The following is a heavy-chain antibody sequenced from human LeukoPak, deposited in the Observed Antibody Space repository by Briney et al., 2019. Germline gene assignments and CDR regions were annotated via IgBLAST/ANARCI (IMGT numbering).Heavy chain of an antibody. CDR1: GYTFSSYG. V-gene: IGHV1-18*01. Sequence: GASVKVSCKASGYTFSSYGISWVRQAPGQGLEWMGWISGYSVNTNYAQKVQGRVTMTTDTSTSTAYMELRSLRSDDTAVYYCARDHGPLGIGGIDYWGQGTLVTVSS. J-gene: IGHJ4*02. D-gene: IGHD7-27*01. CDR3: ARDHGPLGIGGIDY. CDR2: ISGYSVNT.